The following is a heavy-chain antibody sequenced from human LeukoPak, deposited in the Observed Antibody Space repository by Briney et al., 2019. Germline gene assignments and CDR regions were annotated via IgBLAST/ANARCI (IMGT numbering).Heavy chain of an antibody. Sequence: SETLSLTCAVYGGSFSGYYWGWIRQPPGKGLEWIGEINHSGSTNYNPSLKSRVTISVDTSKNQFSLKLSSVTAADTAVYYCARGLAWFDPWGQGTLVTVSS. CDR3: ARGLAWFDP. CDR2: INHSGST. V-gene: IGHV4-34*01. J-gene: IGHJ5*02. CDR1: GGSFSGYY.